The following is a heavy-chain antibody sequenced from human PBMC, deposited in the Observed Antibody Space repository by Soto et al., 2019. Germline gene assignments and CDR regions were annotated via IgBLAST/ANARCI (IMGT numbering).Heavy chain of an antibody. D-gene: IGHD4-17*01. CDR3: ATLRHYGDYYYYYMDV. J-gene: IGHJ6*03. CDR2: ISAYNGNT. CDR1: GYTFTSYG. V-gene: IGHV1-18*01. Sequence: ASVKVSCKASGYTFTSYGISWVRQAPGQGLEWMGWISAYNGNTNYAQKLQGRVTMTKDTSTSTAYMELRSLRSEDTAVYYCATLRHYGDYYYYYMDVWGKGTTVTVSS.